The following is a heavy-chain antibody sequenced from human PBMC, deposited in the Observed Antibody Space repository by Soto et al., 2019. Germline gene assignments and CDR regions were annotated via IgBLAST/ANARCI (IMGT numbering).Heavy chain of an antibody. CDR3: ARSGDNYNLLDY. CDR2: SSNSGTFA. Sequence: QVQLVESGGGVVKPGGSLRLSCAASGFTFSDYYMSWIRQAPGKGLEWISYSSNSGTFARYADSVKGRFSISRDNAKNSLYLQIDSLRGEDTAIYYCARSGDNYNLLDYWGQETPVTVSS. J-gene: IGHJ4*02. V-gene: IGHV3-11*06. D-gene: IGHD1-1*01. CDR1: GFTFSDYY.